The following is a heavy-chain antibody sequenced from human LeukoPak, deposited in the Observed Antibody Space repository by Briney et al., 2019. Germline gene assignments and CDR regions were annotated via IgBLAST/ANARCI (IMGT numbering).Heavy chain of an antibody. J-gene: IGHJ6*03. CDR2: ISGSGKNT. D-gene: IGHD3-3*01. V-gene: IGHV3-23*01. Sequence: PGGSLRLSCAASGLTFSSHGMSWVRQAPGTGLEWVAVISGSGKNTYYADSVTGRFTISRHNSNTTLYLQISSMGAEDAAVYYCAKSIEGVVRGTYYYYSYIDVWGKGTTVTVSS. CDR1: GLTFSSHG. CDR3: AKSIEGVVRGTYYYYSYIDV.